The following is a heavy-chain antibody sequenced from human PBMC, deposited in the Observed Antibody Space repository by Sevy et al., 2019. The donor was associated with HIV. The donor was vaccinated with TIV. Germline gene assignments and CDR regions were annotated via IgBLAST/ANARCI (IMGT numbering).Heavy chain of an antibody. D-gene: IGHD5-18*01. Sequence: ASVKVSCKASGYTFTGYYMHWVRQVPGQGLEWMGWINPNSGGTNYAQKFQGWVTMTRDTSISTAYMELSRLRSDDTAVYYCARDGSAMVTFDYWGQGTLVTVSS. CDR1: GYTFTGYY. V-gene: IGHV1-2*04. CDR3: ARDGSAMVTFDY. CDR2: INPNSGGT. J-gene: IGHJ4*02.